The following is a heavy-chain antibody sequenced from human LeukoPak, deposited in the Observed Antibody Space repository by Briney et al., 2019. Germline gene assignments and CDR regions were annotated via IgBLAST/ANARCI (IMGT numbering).Heavy chain of an antibody. CDR2: IYHSGST. J-gene: IGHJ4*02. CDR1: GGSISSSSYY. D-gene: IGHD3-10*01. CDR3: ARTMVRGAPDY. V-gene: IGHV4-39*07. Sequence: SETLSLTCTVSGGSISSSSYYWGWIRQPPGKGLEWIGSIYHSGSTYYNPSLKSRVTISVDTSKNQFSLKLSSVTAADTAVYYCARTMVRGAPDYWGQGTLVTVSS.